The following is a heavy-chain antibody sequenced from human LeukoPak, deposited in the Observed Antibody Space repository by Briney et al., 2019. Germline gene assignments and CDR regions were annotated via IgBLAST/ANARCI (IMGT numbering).Heavy chain of an antibody. V-gene: IGHV3-49*04. CDR3: SRGPYCSSGSCYPDPDAFDI. Sequence: PGRSLRLSCTASGFTFGDYAMAWVRHAPGKGLEWVGFIRSKSYGGTTEYAASVKGRFTISRDDSKSIAYLQMNSLKTEDTAVYYCSRGPYCSSGSCYPDPDAFDIWGQGTVVTFSS. D-gene: IGHD2-15*01. J-gene: IGHJ3*02. CDR2: IRSKSYGGTT. CDR1: GFTFGDYA.